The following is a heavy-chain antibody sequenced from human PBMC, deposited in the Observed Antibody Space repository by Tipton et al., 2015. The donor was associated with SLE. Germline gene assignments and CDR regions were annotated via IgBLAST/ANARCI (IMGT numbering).Heavy chain of an antibody. CDR2: INHSGST. D-gene: IGHD3-22*01. Sequence: LRLSCAASGFTFDDYGMSWVRQAPGKGLEWIGEINHSGSTNYNPSLKSRVTISVDTSKNQFSLKLSSVTAADTAVYYCARGLTMIVVVTLDYWGQGTLVTVSS. V-gene: IGHV4-34*01. CDR1: GFTFDDYG. J-gene: IGHJ4*02. CDR3: ARGLTMIVVVTLDY.